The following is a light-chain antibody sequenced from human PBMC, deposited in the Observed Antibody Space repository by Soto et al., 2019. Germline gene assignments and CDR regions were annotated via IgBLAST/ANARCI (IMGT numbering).Light chain of an antibody. CDR3: QHYSLYSPWT. J-gene: IGKJ1*01. V-gene: IGKV1-9*01. CDR1: QGIINY. CDR2: GAS. Sequence: IQLTQSPSSLSASMGDRVTITCRASQGIINYLAWYQQKPGKAPKLLIYGASTLQGGVPSRFSGSGSGTEFTLTISSLQPDDSATYYCQHYSLYSPWTFGQGTKVDIK.